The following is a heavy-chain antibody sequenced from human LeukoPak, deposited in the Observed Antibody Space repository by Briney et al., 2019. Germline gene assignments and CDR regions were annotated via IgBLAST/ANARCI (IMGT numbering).Heavy chain of an antibody. D-gene: IGHD4-17*01. Sequence: GGSLRLSCAASGFTFGSYWMHWVRQVPGKGVVWVSYINSDGSSTSYADSVKGRFTISRDNAKSTLYLQMNSLRAEDTAVYYCARSRRLYWYFDLWGRGTLVTVSS. V-gene: IGHV3-74*01. CDR1: GFTFGSYW. CDR3: ARSRRLYWYFDL. J-gene: IGHJ2*01. CDR2: INSDGSST.